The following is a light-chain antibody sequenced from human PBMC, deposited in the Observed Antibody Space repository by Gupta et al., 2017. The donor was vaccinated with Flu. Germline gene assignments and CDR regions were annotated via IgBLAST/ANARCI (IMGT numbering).Light chain of an antibody. Sequence: QLVLTQSPSASASLGASVKLSCTLSSGHSNYAIAWHQQQPEKGPRSLMSSIRDGSHLKGDGIPDRFSVSSSGAARYPTIASLQSEDDAYYYCPNWGTGIWVFGAGTKLTVL. CDR3: PNWGTGIWV. V-gene: IGLV4-69*01. J-gene: IGLJ2*01. CDR2: SIRDGSH. CDR1: SGHSNYA.